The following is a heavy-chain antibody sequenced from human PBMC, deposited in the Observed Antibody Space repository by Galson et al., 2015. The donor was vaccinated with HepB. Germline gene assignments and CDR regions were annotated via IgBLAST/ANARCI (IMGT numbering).Heavy chain of an antibody. D-gene: IGHD2-21*02. CDR2: ISYDGSYK. CDR1: GFSFNSYG. J-gene: IGHJ6*02. Sequence: SLRLSCAASGFSFNSYGMHWVRQAPGKGLEWVALISYDGSYKYYVDSVKGRFTISRDNSKNTGYLQMNSLRAEDTAVCYCAKDQVVTGSLYFFYGMDVWGQGTTVTVSS. CDR3: AKDQVVTGSLYFFYGMDV. V-gene: IGHV3-30*18.